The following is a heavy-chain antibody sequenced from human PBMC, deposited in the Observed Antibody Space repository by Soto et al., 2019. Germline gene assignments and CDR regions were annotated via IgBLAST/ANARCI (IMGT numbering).Heavy chain of an antibody. CDR1: GGSISSGGYY. D-gene: IGHD3-3*01. CDR3: ARAPRFLEWLLDYFDY. Sequence: TLSLTCTVSGGSISSGGYYWSWIRQHPGKGLEWIGYIYYSGSTYYNPSLKSRVTISVDTSKNQFSLKLSSVTAADTAVYYCARAPRFLEWLLDYFDYWGQGTLVTVSS. CDR2: IYYSGST. V-gene: IGHV4-31*03. J-gene: IGHJ4*02.